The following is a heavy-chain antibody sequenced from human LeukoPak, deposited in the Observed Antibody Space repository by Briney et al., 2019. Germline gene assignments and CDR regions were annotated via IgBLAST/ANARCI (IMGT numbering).Heavy chain of an antibody. CDR2: IIPIFGAA. Sequence: GASVKVSCKASGGTFSSYAISWVRQAPGQGLEWMGGIIPIFGAANYAQKFQGRVTITADESTSTAYMELSSLRSEDTAVYYCAREGRIAVAPGYYFDYWGQGTLVTVSS. D-gene: IGHD6-19*01. CDR3: AREGRIAVAPGYYFDY. CDR1: GGTFSSYA. J-gene: IGHJ4*02. V-gene: IGHV1-69*13.